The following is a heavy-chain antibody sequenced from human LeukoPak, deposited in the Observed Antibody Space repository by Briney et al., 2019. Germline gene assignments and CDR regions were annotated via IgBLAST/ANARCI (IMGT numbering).Heavy chain of an antibody. D-gene: IGHD3-3*01. Sequence: PGGSLRLSCAASRFTFSTYAVSWVRQAPGKGLEWVSSISASGSNTYYADSVKGRFTISRDNAKNSLSLQMDSLRAEDTAVYYCARNGDYDGRGFYYFFDYWGRGTLVTVSS. CDR3: ARNGDYDGRGFYYFFDY. CDR1: RFTFSTYA. J-gene: IGHJ4*02. V-gene: IGHV3-23*01. CDR2: ISASGSNT.